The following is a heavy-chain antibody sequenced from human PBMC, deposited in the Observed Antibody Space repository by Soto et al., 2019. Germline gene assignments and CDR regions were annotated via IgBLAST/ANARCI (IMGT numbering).Heavy chain of an antibody. D-gene: IGHD3-22*01. J-gene: IGHJ3*02. CDR2: IYYSGST. CDR3: ARAVFYDRSGNYASGFDM. CDR1: GGSISSYY. Sequence: SETLSLTCTVSGGSISSYYWSWIRQPPGKGLEWIGYIYYSGSTNYNPSLKSRVTISVDASKNQFSLKLSSVTAADAAVYYCARAVFYDRSGNYASGFDMWGQGTMVTVS. V-gene: IGHV4-59*12.